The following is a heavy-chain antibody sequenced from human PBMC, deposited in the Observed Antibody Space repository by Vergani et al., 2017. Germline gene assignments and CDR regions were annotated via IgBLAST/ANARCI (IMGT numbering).Heavy chain of an antibody. J-gene: IGHJ4*02. CDR3: ARSQYLVATMSDYYFDY. V-gene: IGHV3-30*03. CDR1: GFTFSSYG. CDR2: ISYDGSNK. Sequence: QVQLVESGGGVVQPGRSLRLSCAASGFTFSSYGMHWVRQAPGKGLEWVAVISYDGSNKYYADSVKGRFTISRDNSKNTLYLQMNSLRAEDTAVYYCARSQYLVATMSDYYFDYWGQGTLVTVSS. D-gene: IGHD3-22*01.